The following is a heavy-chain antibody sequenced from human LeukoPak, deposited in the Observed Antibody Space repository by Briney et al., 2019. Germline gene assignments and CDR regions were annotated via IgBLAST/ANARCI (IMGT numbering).Heavy chain of an antibody. Sequence: ASVKVSSKASVYTFISSGINCVRQAPGQGLEWRGWISAYNANTKYAQNLQGRVTMTTDTSTSTAYMELRSLRSDATAVFFCARSAGRWLQLPYFDYWGQGTLVTVSS. J-gene: IGHJ4*02. CDR1: VYTFISSG. D-gene: IGHD5-24*01. CDR2: ISAYNANT. V-gene: IGHV1-18*01. CDR3: ARSAGRWLQLPYFDY.